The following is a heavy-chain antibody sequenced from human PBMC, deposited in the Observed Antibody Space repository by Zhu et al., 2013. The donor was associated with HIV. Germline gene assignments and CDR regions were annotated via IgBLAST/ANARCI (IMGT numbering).Heavy chain of an antibody. CDR1: GGSVSSYY. CDR3: ARFGRGYRGFDAFNI. CDR2: IYETRGTT. Sequence: QVQLQESGPGLVKPSETLSLTCSVSGGSVSSYYWGWIRQPPGKGLEWIGYIYETRGTTNYNPSLMSRAAISLDTSKNHVSLNLTSVTAADTARYYCARFGRGYRGFDAFNIWGQGDNGHRLF. J-gene: IGHJ3*02. D-gene: IGHD3-22*01. V-gene: IGHV4-59*02.